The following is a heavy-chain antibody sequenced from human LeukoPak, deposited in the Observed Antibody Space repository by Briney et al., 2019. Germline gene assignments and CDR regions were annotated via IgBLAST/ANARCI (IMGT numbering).Heavy chain of an antibody. J-gene: IGHJ4*02. CDR3: ARDTALSRMGLSGGYFDY. D-gene: IGHD1-26*01. CDR1: GYTFTTYA. CDR2: ISVDSGNT. V-gene: IGHV1-18*01. Sequence: ASVKVSCKTSGYTFTTYAISWVRQAPGQGLEWMGWISVDSGNTNYAQKLQGRVTMTTDTSTSTAYMELRSLRSDDTAVYYCARDTALSRMGLSGGYFDYWGQGTLVTVSS.